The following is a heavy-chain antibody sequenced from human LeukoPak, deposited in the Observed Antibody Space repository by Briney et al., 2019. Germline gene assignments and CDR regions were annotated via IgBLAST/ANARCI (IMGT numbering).Heavy chain of an antibody. CDR3: TRQGGTMVRGVDY. J-gene: IGHJ4*02. V-gene: IGHV3-73*01. CDR1: GFTFSSYA. CDR2: IRSKANSYAT. Sequence: PGGSLRLSCAASGFTFSSYAMHWVRQASGKGLEWVGRIRSKANSYATAYAASVKGRFTISRDDSKNTAYLQMNSLKAEDTAVYYCTRQGGTMVRGVDYWGQGTLVTVSS. D-gene: IGHD3-10*01.